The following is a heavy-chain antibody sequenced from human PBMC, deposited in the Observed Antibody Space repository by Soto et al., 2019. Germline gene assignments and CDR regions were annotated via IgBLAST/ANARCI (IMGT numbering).Heavy chain of an antibody. Sequence: GGSLRLSCAASGFNFSDHYMNWVRQAPGKGLEWVSYISGSSRYTNFADSVKGRFTISRDNAKNSLYLQMNSLRVEDTAVYYCARHTSGWHYYDYWGQGTPVTVSS. V-gene: IGHV3-11*06. J-gene: IGHJ4*02. CDR3: ARHTSGWHYYDY. CDR1: GFNFSDHY. D-gene: IGHD6-19*01. CDR2: ISGSSRYT.